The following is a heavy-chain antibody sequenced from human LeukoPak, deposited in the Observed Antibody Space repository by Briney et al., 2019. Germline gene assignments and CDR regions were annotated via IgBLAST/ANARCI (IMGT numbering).Heavy chain of an antibody. Sequence: PSETLSLTCAVSGYSISSGYYGGWIRQPPGKGLEWIGIIYHSGSTYYNPSLKSRVTISVDTSKNQFSLRVTSVTAADTAVYYCARHFVRSGSYWAEYWGQGTLVTVSS. V-gene: IGHV4-38-2*01. CDR1: GYSISSGYY. D-gene: IGHD1-26*01. CDR3: ARHFVRSGSYWAEY. J-gene: IGHJ4*02. CDR2: IYHSGST.